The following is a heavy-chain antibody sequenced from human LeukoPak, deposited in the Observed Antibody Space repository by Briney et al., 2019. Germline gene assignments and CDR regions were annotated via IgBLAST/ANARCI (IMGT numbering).Heavy chain of an antibody. D-gene: IGHD3-9*01. CDR2: IYYSGST. CDR1: GGSISSYY. V-gene: IGHV4-59*06. Sequence: KTSETLSLTCTVSGGSISSYYWSWIRKHPGKGLEWIGYIYYSGSTYYNPSLKSRVTISVDTSKNQFSLKLSSVTAADTAVYYCARLHNYDTYYGMDVWGQGTTVTVSS. J-gene: IGHJ6*02. CDR3: ARLHNYDTYYGMDV.